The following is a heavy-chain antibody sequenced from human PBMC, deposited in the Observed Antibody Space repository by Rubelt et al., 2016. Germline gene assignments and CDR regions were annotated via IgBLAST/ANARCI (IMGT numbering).Heavy chain of an antibody. D-gene: IGHD3-16*01. J-gene: IGHJ4*02. V-gene: IGHV3-30*04. CDR2: ISYDGSNK. Sequence: RSLRLSCAASGFTFSSYAMHWVRQAPGKGLEWVAVISYDGSNKYYADSVKGRFTISRDNSKNPLYLQMNSLRAEDTAVYYCARVPYGDYVWGLLGYWGQGTLVTVSS. CDR3: ARVPYGDYVWGLLGY. CDR1: GFTFSSYA.